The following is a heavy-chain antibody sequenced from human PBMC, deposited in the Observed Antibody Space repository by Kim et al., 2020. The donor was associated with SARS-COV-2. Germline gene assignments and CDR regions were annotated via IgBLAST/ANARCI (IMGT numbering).Heavy chain of an antibody. D-gene: IGHD3-3*01. J-gene: IGHJ6*02. Sequence: RFTISRDDSKNTLYLQMNSLKTEDTAVYYCTTGYLGITIFGADYYYGMDVWGQGTTVTVSS. V-gene: IGHV3-15*01. CDR3: TTGYLGITIFGADYYYGMDV.